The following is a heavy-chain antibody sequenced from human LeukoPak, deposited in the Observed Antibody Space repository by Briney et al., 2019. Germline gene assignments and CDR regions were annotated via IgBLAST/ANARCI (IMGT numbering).Heavy chain of an antibody. CDR2: IRNEANSNNT. D-gene: IGHD4-23*01. J-gene: IGHJ3*02. V-gene: IGHV3-72*01. CDR3: ARDLDYGGNSDALDI. CDR1: GFTFSDHY. Sequence: PGGSLRLSCAASGFTFSDHYMHWVRQAPGKGLEWVGRIRNEANSNNTEYSASVKGRFIISRDNSKNSLYLQMNSLKTEDTAVYYCARDLDYGGNSDALDIWGQGTMVTVSS.